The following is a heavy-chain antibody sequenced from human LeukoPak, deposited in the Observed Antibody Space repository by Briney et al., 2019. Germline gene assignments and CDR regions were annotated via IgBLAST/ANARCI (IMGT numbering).Heavy chain of an antibody. Sequence: GGSLRLSCAASGFSFRSYSMDWVRQAPGKGLECVSSITGSSSYISYADSVKGRFTISRDNAENSLFLQMNSLRPEDTAVYFCARDSLEGGETFDSWGQGTLVTVSS. D-gene: IGHD3-16*01. V-gene: IGHV3-21*01. J-gene: IGHJ4*02. CDR3: ARDSLEGGETFDS. CDR2: ITGSSSYI. CDR1: GFSFRSYS.